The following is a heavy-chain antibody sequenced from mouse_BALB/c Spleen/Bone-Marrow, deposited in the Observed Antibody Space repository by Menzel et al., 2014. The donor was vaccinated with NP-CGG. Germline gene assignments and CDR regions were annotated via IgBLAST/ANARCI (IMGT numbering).Heavy chain of an antibody. CDR2: IDPANGNV. D-gene: IGHD5-1-1*01. CDR3: SRLGNHLKYPLDH. V-gene: IGHV14-3*02. J-gene: IGHJ4*01. CDR1: GINFKVTF. Sequence: EVQLQQSGAELVKPGASVRLSCTTSGINFKVTFMHWVRQRPEQGLEWIGRIDPANGNVKSGPQFQAKATLTADTSSNPAFLPPHRLTSEDTAVFFCSRLGNHLKYPLDHWG.